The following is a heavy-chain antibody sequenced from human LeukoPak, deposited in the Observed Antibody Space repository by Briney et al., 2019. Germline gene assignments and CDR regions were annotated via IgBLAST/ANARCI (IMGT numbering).Heavy chain of an antibody. Sequence: SETLSLTCTVSGGSISSYYWSWIRQPAGKGLEWIGRIYTSGSTNYNPSLKSRVTMSVGTSKNQFSLKLSSVTAADTAVYYCARDGGGSSSWSQTYFDYWGQGTLVTVSS. V-gene: IGHV4-4*07. CDR2: IYTSGST. J-gene: IGHJ4*02. D-gene: IGHD6-13*01. CDR1: GGSISSYY. CDR3: ARDGGGSSSWSQTYFDY.